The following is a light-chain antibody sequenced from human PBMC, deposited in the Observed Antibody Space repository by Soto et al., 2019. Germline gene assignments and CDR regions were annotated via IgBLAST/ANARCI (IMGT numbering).Light chain of an antibody. J-gene: IGKJ2*01. CDR3: QLSSSLAKT. Sequence: EIVLTQSPGTLSLSPGERATLSCRASQSVSSSYLAWYQQKPGQAPSLLIYGASSSATGNPDKFSGSGSGTEFTLSISKVEPEDFAVYYCQLSSSLAKTFGQATELEIK. CDR1: QSVSSSY. CDR2: GAS. V-gene: IGKV3-20*01.